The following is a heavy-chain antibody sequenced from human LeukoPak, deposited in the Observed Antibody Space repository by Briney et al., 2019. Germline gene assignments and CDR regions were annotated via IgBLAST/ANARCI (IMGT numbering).Heavy chain of an antibody. CDR1: GITFISAW. CDR2: IKSKTDGGTA. V-gene: IGHV3-15*01. D-gene: IGHD3-3*01. J-gene: IGHJ4*02. Sequence: GGSLRLSCAASGITFISAWMNWVRQAPGKGLEWVGRIKSKTDGGTAEHAAPVKGRFIISRDDSKNMLYLQMNSLNSDDTGVCYCATALRGVGFWGQGTLVTVPS. CDR3: ATALRGVGF.